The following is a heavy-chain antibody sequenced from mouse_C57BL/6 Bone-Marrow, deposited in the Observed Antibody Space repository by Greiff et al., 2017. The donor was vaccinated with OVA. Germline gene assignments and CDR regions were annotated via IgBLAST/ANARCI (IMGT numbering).Heavy chain of an antibody. CDR3: ARDGNMFAY. CDR1: GYTFTSYW. CDR2: IDPSDSYT. D-gene: IGHD2-1*01. J-gene: IGHJ3*01. V-gene: IGHV1-59*01. Sequence: VQLQQPGAELVRPGTSVKLSCKASGYTFTSYWMHWVKQRPGQGLEWIGVIDPSDSYTNYNQKFKGKATLTVDTSSSTAYMQLSSLTSEDSAVYYCARDGNMFAYWGQGTLVTVSA.